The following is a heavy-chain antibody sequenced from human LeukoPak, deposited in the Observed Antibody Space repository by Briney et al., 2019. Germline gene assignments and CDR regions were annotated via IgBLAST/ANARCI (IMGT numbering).Heavy chain of an antibody. D-gene: IGHD1-1*01. CDR3: AGVRPGRKGNDYYYMDV. Sequence: TGGSLRLSCAASVFTFISYWMSWVRQAPGKGLEWVANIKQDGSEKYYVDSVKGRFTISIDNAKNSLYLQMNSLRAEDTAVYYCAGVRPGRKGNDYYYMDVWGKGTTVTVSS. CDR2: IKQDGSEK. V-gene: IGHV3-7*01. J-gene: IGHJ6*03. CDR1: VFTFISYW.